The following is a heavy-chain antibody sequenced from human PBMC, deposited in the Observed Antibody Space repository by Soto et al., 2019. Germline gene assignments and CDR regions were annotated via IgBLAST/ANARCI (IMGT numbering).Heavy chain of an antibody. D-gene: IGHD2-8*01. J-gene: IGHJ4*02. CDR3: ARRVNGYFDY. Sequence: QPGGSLRLSCAASGFTVSSNYMSWVRQAPGKGLEWVSVIYSGGSTYYVDSVRGRFTISRDTSKNTLYLEMNSLRAEDTAVYYCARRVNGYFDYWGQGALVTVSS. V-gene: IGHV3-53*01. CDR1: GFTVSSNY. CDR2: IYSGGST.